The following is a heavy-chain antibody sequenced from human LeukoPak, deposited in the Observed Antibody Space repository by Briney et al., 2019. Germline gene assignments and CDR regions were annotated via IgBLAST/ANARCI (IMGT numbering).Heavy chain of an antibody. CDR1: GFTVSSNY. D-gene: IGHD6-13*01. CDR3: ASDSSWSYYFDY. Sequence: TGGSLRLSCAASGFTVSSNYMSWVRQAPGKGLEWVSVIYSGGSTYYADSVKGRFTISRDNSKNTLYLQMNSLRAEDTAVYYCASDSSWSYYFDYWGQGTLVTVSS. V-gene: IGHV3-66*01. CDR2: IYSGGST. J-gene: IGHJ4*02.